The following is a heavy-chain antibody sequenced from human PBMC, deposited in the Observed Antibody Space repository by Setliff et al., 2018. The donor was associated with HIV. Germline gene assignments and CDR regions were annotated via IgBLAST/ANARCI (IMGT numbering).Heavy chain of an antibody. CDR2: IIPIFGTP. J-gene: IGHJ6*03. Sequence: ASVKVSCKASGVTFSTCAISWVRQAPGQGLEWMGGIIPIFGTPNYAQKFQGRVTITADESTSTAYMELASLTSEDAAVYYCAKAVRGYGSTYYNYYYMDVWGKGTTVTVSS. CDR3: AKAVRGYGSTYYNYYYMDV. CDR1: GVTFSTCA. D-gene: IGHD3-10*01. V-gene: IGHV1-69*13.